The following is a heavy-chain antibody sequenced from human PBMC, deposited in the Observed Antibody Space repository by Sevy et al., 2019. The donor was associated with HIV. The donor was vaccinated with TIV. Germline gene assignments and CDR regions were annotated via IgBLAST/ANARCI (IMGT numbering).Heavy chain of an antibody. D-gene: IGHD3-10*01. V-gene: IGHV1-8*01. Sequence: ASVKVSCKASGYTFTNYEINWVRQATGQGLEWMGWMNPNSGKTGYGPQFHGRVTMTRNTSLKIAYMELSSLRSDDTAVYYCARDEQRPYYYGSGNMGHWGQGTLVTVSS. CDR1: GYTFTNYE. J-gene: IGHJ4*02. CDR2: MNPNSGKT. CDR3: ARDEQRPYYYGSGNMGH.